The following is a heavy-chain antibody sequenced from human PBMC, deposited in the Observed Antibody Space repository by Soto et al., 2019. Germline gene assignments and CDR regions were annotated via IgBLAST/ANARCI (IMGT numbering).Heavy chain of an antibody. D-gene: IGHD1-20*01. V-gene: IGHV4-59*11. J-gene: IGHJ6*02. CDR2: IYYSGST. CDR3: GRTKERSNWYLARDV. Sequence: SETLSLTCAVSGDSISSHYWSWIRQPPGKGLEWIGYIYYSGSTNYNPSLKSRVTISIDTSKKQFSLNLTSVTAADTAVYYCGRTKERSNWYLARDVWGQGTTVTV. CDR1: GDSISSHY.